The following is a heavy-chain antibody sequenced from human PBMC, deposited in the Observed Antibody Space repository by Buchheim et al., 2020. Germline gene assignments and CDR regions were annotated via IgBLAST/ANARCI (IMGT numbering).Heavy chain of an antibody. Sequence: QVQLQESGPGLVKPSGTLSLTCAVFGVSISSDSWWIWVRQSPGNGLEWIGEVYHSGITNYKPSLNSRVTISVDTSKNQFSLRLSSVTAADTAVYYCTRGVPGYRYGSASEEWGQG. CDR3: TRGVPGYRYGSASEE. D-gene: IGHD5-18*01. J-gene: IGHJ4*02. CDR2: VYHSGIT. CDR1: GVSISSDSW. V-gene: IGHV4-4*02.